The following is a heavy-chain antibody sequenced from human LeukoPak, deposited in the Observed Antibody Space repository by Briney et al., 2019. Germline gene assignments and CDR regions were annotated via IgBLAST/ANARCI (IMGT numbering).Heavy chain of an antibody. J-gene: IGHJ4*02. CDR3: ARREHDSSGYWEYYFDY. CDR2: IYPGDSDT. V-gene: IGHV5-51*01. CDR1: GYSFNNYW. D-gene: IGHD3-22*01. Sequence: GESLKISCKGSGYSFNNYWIGWVRQMPGKGLEWMGIIYPGDSDTRYSPSFQGQVTISADKSISTAYLQWSSLKASDTAMYYCARREHDSSGYWEYYFDYWGQGTLVTVSS.